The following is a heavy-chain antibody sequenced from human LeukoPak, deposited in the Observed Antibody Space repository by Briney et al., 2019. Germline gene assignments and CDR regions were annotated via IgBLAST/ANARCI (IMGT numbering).Heavy chain of an antibody. CDR3: SRRSGRYGYGLEFDY. J-gene: IGHJ4*02. Sequence: PPETLSLTWVVDGGSLGGFYGGWVRPPAGEGRGWDGEINHSGSTYYNPYHKSRVTISVDSSNNHFSLKLGSVTAADTAVYYCSRRSGRYGYGLEFDYWGQGTLVTVSS. CDR1: GGSLGGFY. D-gene: IGHD5-18*01. CDR2: INHSGST. V-gene: IGHV4-34*01.